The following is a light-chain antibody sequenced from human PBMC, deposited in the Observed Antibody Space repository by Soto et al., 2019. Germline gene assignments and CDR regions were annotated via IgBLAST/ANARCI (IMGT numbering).Light chain of an antibody. CDR3: QQYTTSPFT. CDR2: GAS. Sequence: EIVLTQSPGTLSLSPGERATLFCRASQSVSTYLAWYQQKPGQAPRLLIYGASTRATGIPDRFSGSGSGTDFTLTISRLENEDFAVYDCQQYTTSPFTFGPGTKVDIK. V-gene: IGKV3-20*01. J-gene: IGKJ3*01. CDR1: QSVSTY.